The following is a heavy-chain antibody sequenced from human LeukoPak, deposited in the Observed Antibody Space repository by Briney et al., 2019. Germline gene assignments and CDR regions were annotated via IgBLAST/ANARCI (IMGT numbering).Heavy chain of an antibody. Sequence: SQTLSLTCTVSGGSISSVTYYWNWIRQPAGKGLEWIGRIYTSGSTNYNPSLKSRVTISVDTSKNQFSLKLSSVTAADTAVYYCARDSGAYYASFDYWGQGTLVTVSS. CDR1: GGSISSVTYY. V-gene: IGHV4-61*02. D-gene: IGHD2-15*01. J-gene: IGHJ4*02. CDR3: ARDSGAYYASFDY. CDR2: IYTSGST.